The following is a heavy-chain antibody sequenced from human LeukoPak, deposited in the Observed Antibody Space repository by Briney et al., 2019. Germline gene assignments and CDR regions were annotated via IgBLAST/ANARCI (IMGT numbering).Heavy chain of an antibody. J-gene: IGHJ4*02. D-gene: IGHD3-16*01. CDR2: IRTNGVST. V-gene: IGHV3-64D*06. CDR3: VALAYI. CDR1: GFTFSSYA. Sequence: GGSLRLSCSASGFTFSSYAMHWVRQAPGKGLEYVSAIRTNGVSTYYADSVKGRFTISRDNSKNTLYLQMSSLRAEDTAMYYCVALAYIWGQGTLVTVSS.